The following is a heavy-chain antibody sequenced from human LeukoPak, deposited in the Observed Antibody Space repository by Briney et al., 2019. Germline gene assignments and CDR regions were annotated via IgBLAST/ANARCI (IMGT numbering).Heavy chain of an antibody. Sequence: GGALRLSCAASGLTFSSYSMNWVRQAPGKGRDWGSSISSSISYIYYADSVKGRFTISRDDAKNSLYLEMNSLRAEDTAVYYCARDGIQLWLRTYYFDYWGQGTLVTVSS. CDR1: GLTFSSYS. V-gene: IGHV3-21*01. CDR3: ARDGIQLWLRTYYFDY. J-gene: IGHJ4*02. CDR2: ISSSISYI. D-gene: IGHD5-18*01.